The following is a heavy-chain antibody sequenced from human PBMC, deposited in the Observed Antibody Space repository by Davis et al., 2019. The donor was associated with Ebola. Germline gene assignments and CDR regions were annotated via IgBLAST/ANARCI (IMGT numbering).Heavy chain of an antibody. CDR3: ATIVDTEMVGAFEI. CDR1: GASISGYY. CDR2: IFHSGSS. Sequence: MPSETLSLTCTVSGASISGYYWTWIRQPPGKGLEWIGSIFHSGSSNYNPSLRSRVTISVDTSKNQLSLKLNSVTAADTAVYYCATIVDTEMVGAFEIWGQGTMVTVSS. D-gene: IGHD5-18*01. V-gene: IGHV4-59*08. J-gene: IGHJ3*02.